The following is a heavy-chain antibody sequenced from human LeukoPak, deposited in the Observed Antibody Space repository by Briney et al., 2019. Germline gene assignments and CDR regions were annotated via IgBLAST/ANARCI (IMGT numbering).Heavy chain of an antibody. V-gene: IGHV3-7*01. Sequence: GGSLRLSCAASGFTFSSYWMSWVRQAPGKGLEWVANIKQDGSEKYYVDSVKGRFTISRDNAKNSLYLQMNSLRAEDTAVYYCARVQYYYDSSGYYPSFDYWGQGTLVTVSS. CDR1: GFTFSSYW. CDR2: IKQDGSEK. D-gene: IGHD3-22*01. CDR3: ARVQYYYDSSGYYPSFDY. J-gene: IGHJ4*02.